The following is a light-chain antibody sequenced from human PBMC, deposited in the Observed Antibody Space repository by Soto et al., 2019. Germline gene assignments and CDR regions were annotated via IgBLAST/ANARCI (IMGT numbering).Light chain of an antibody. J-gene: IGLJ1*01. CDR3: TSYAGSNNYV. V-gene: IGLV2-8*01. Sequence: QSVLTQPPSASGSPGQSVTISCTGTSSDIGGYNYVSWYLHHPGKAPQLMIYEVTKRPSGVPDRFSGSKSGNTASLTVSGLQADDEADYYCTSYAGSNNYVFGSGTKLTVL. CDR2: EVT. CDR1: SSDIGGYNY.